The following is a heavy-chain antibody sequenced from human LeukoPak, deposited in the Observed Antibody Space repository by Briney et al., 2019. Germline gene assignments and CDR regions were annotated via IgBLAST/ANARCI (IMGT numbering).Heavy chain of an antibody. CDR3: AKDGGSYRNWFDP. J-gene: IGHJ5*02. D-gene: IGHD1-26*01. V-gene: IGHV3-43*01. CDR1: GFSFYDYT. CDR2: ITWDGIST. Sequence: GGSLRLSCAASGFSFYDYTMHWVRQAPGKGLEWVSLITWDGISTSYADSVKGRFTISRDNSKNSLYLQMNSLRTEDTALYYCAKDGGSYRNWFDPWGQGTLVTVSS.